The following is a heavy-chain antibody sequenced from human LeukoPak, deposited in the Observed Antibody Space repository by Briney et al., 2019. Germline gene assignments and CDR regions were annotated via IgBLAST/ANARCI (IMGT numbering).Heavy chain of an antibody. Sequence: GGSLRLSCAASGFTFSSYSMNWVRQAPGKGLEWVSSISSSSSYIYYADSVKGRFTISRDNAKNSLYLQMNSLRAEDTAVYYCARFSAYGSGSYLLGFDYWGQGTLVTASS. J-gene: IGHJ4*02. V-gene: IGHV3-21*01. D-gene: IGHD3-10*01. CDR1: GFTFSSYS. CDR2: ISSSSSYI. CDR3: ARFSAYGSGSYLLGFDY.